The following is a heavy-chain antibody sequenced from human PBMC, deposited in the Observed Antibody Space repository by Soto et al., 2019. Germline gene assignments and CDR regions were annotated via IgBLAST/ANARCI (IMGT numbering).Heavy chain of an antibody. D-gene: IGHD6-25*01. V-gene: IGHV4-59*01. CDR1: GGSISSYY. Sequence: KTSETLSLTCTVSGGSISSYYWSWIRQPPGKGLEWIGYIYYSGSTNYNPSLKSRVTISVDTSKNQFSLKLSSVTAADTAVYYCARCGYNRGGRYYYYGMDVWGQGTTVTVSS. CDR3: ARCGYNRGGRYYYYGMDV. CDR2: IYYSGST. J-gene: IGHJ6*02.